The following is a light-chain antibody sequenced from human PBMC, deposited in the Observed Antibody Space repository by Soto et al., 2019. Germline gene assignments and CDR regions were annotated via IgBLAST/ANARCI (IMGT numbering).Light chain of an antibody. CDR1: QSVSSY. Sequence: ILLTQSPATLSLSPGERATLSCRASQSVSSYLDWYQQKPGQAPRLLIYDASNRATGIPDRFSGSGSGTDFTLTISRLEPEDFAVYYCQQYGSSLWTFGQGTKVDI. V-gene: IGKV3-20*01. CDR2: DAS. J-gene: IGKJ1*01. CDR3: QQYGSSLWT.